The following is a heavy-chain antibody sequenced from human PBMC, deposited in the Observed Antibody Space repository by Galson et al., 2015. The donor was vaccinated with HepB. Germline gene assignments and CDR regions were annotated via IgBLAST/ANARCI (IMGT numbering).Heavy chain of an antibody. CDR3: ANSPGELLEFDY. D-gene: IGHD1-26*01. Sequence: SLRLSCAASGFTFSSYGMHWVRQAPGKGLEWVAFIRYDGSNKYYADSVKGRFTISRDNSKNTLYLQMNSLRAEDTAVYHCANSPGELLEFDYWGQGTLVTVSS. CDR2: IRYDGSNK. CDR1: GFTFSSYG. V-gene: IGHV3-30*02. J-gene: IGHJ4*02.